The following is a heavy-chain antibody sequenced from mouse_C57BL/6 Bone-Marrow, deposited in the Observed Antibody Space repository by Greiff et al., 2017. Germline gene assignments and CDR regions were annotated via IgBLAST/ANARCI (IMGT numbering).Heavy chain of an antibody. Sequence: VQLQQSGAELAKPGASVKLSCKASGYTFTSYWMHWVKQRPGPGLEWIGYINPSSGYTKYNQKFKDKATLTADKSSSTAYMQLSSLTYEDSAVYYCARARLGDYDVWASYYFDYWGQGTTLTVSS. D-gene: IGHD2-4*01. CDR1: GYTFTSYW. V-gene: IGHV1-7*01. CDR2: INPSSGYT. CDR3: ARARLGDYDVWASYYFDY. J-gene: IGHJ2*01.